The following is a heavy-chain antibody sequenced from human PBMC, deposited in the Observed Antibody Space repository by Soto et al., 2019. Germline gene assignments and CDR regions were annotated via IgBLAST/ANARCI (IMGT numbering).Heavy chain of an antibody. Sequence: QMQLQESGSGLVKPSQTLSLTCVVSGGSISIGGYSWSWIRQPPGKGLEWIGYMYHSGSTYYNPSLKSRVTISVDRSKNQFSLTLTSVTAAYTAVYYCARGSTSVPWYFELWGRGTLVTVSS. D-gene: IGHD3-10*01. CDR1: GGSISIGGYS. CDR2: MYHSGST. J-gene: IGHJ2*01. CDR3: ARGSTSVPWYFEL. V-gene: IGHV4-30-2*01.